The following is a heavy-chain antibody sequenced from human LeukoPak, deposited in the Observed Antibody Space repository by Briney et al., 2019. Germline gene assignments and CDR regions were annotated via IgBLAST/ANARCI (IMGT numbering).Heavy chain of an antibody. J-gene: IGHJ4*02. CDR1: GGSISSYY. D-gene: IGHD3-22*01. CDR2: IYYSGST. Sequence: SETLSLTCTVSGGSISSYYWSWIRQPPGKGLEWIGYIYYSGSTNYNPSLKSRVTISVDTSKNQFSLKLSSVTTADTAVYYCARQDRSSGLDYWGQGTLVTVSS. V-gene: IGHV4-59*08. CDR3: ARQDRSSGLDY.